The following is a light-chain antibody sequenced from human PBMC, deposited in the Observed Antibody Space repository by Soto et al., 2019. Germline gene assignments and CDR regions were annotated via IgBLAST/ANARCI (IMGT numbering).Light chain of an antibody. V-gene: IGLV2-11*01. CDR1: SSDVGGYNY. J-gene: IGLJ1*01. Sequence: QSALTQPPSVSGSPGQSVTISCTGTSSDVGGYNYVSWYQQHPGKAPKVMIYDVSKRPSGVPDRFSGSKSGNTASLTISGLQAEDEADYYCCSNAGRLGVFGTGTKVTVL. CDR3: CSNAGRLGV. CDR2: DVS.